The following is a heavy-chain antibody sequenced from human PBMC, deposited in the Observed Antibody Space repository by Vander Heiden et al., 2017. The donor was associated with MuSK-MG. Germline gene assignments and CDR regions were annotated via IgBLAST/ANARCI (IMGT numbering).Heavy chain of an antibody. V-gene: IGHV3-48*01. CDR3: ARDRPIDSGSYLDY. J-gene: IGHJ4*02. D-gene: IGHD3-10*01. CDR2: ISSSTSTI. Sequence: EVQLVESGGGLVQPGGSLSLPCAASGFPFSDYTLNWVRQAPGKGLEWVSYISSSTSTIYYADSVKGRFTISRDNAKNSLYLQMNSLRAEDTAVYYCARDRPIDSGSYLDYWGQGTLVTVSS. CDR1: GFPFSDYT.